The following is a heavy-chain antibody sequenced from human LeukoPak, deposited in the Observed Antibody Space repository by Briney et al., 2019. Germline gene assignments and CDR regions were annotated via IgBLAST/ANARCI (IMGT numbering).Heavy chain of an antibody. D-gene: IGHD6-6*01. CDR2: IRHDEANS. V-gene: IGHV3-30*02. Sequence: GGSLRLSCAVSGFNLNSYAMPWVRQAPGKGLEWVAVIRHDEANSFYADSVQGRFTISRDTSKKPLYLQMNSLRVEDTAVYYCAKEYTPSSPLGELDSWGQGTLVTVSS. CDR3: AKEYTPSSPLGELDS. J-gene: IGHJ4*02. CDR1: GFNLNSYA.